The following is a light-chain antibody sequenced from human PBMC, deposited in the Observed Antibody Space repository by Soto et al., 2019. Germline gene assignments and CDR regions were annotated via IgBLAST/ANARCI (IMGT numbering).Light chain of an antibody. Sequence: DIQMTQSPSSVAASVEDRATITYRASQDIRSWLTWYQQKPGKAPKLLIYEASSLQSGVPSRFSGSGSGTEFTLTISSLQPEDFATYYCQQSNALPLTFGGGTKVDIK. CDR3: QQSNALPLT. CDR1: QDIRSW. J-gene: IGKJ4*01. CDR2: EAS. V-gene: IGKV1-12*01.